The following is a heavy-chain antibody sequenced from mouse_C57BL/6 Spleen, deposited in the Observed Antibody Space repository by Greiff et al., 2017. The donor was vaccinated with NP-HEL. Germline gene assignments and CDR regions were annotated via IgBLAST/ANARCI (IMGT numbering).Heavy chain of an antibody. V-gene: IGHV1-82*01. CDR2: IYPGDGDT. J-gene: IGHJ1*03. CDR1: GYAFSSSW. Sequence: VQLQQSGPELVKPGASVKISCKASGYAFSSSWMNWVKQRPGKGLEWIGRIYPGDGDTNYNGKFKGKATLTADKSSSTAYMQLSSLTSEDSAVYFCARLGARTFDVWGTGTTVTVSS. CDR3: ARLGARTFDV.